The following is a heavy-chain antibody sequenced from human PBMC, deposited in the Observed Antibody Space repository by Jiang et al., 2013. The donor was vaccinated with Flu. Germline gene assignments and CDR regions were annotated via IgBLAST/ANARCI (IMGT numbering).Heavy chain of an antibody. CDR2: ISYDGTNK. CDR3: ARDWGYSSSFDY. J-gene: IGHJ4*02. V-gene: IGHV3-33*05. CDR1: GFTFSSYG. Sequence: VQLVESGGGVVQPGRSLRLSCAASGFTFSSYGMHWVRQAPGKGLEWVALISYDGTNKYYADSVKGRFTISRDNSKNTLYLQMNSLRAEDTAVYYCARDWGYSSSFDYWGQGTLVTVSS. D-gene: IGHD6-6*01.